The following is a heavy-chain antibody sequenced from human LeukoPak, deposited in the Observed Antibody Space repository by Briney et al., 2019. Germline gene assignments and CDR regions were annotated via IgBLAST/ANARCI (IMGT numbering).Heavy chain of an antibody. CDR2: VYYTGST. D-gene: IGHD6-6*01. Sequence: SETLSLTCTVSGGSVSSGSYYWTWIRQPPEKGLEWIGYVYYTGSTNYNPSLKSRVTMFEDKSKNQFSLRLYSVTVADTAVYYCARHFAYSSSSYFDYWGQGSLVTVSS. J-gene: IGHJ4*02. CDR3: ARHFAYSSSSYFDY. V-gene: IGHV4-61*01. CDR1: GGSVSSGSYY.